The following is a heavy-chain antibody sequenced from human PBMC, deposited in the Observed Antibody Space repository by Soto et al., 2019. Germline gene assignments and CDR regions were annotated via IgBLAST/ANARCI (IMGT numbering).Heavy chain of an antibody. CDR3: ARSTMTFYYFDF. V-gene: IGHV1-46*01. J-gene: IGHJ4*02. Sequence: ASVKVSCKASGYTFTSYYMHWVRQAPGQGLEWMGVIEPSGGSKSYTQKFQDRITMTRDTSTSTVYMELSSPRSEDTAVYYCARSTMTFYYFDFWSQGTLVTVSS. CDR2: IEPSGGSK. D-gene: IGHD4-17*01. CDR1: GYTFTSYY.